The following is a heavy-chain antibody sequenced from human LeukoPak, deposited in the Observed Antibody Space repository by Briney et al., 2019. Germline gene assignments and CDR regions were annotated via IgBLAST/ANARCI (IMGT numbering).Heavy chain of an antibody. J-gene: IGHJ4*02. Sequence: PGGSLRLSCAASGFTFSSYAMNWVRQAPGKGLEWVAVVSYDGSIKYYADSVKGRFTISRDNSKNTLYLQMNSLRAEDTAVYYCARDGYCSSTSCLDYWGQGTLVTVST. CDR2: VSYDGSIK. V-gene: IGHV3-30-3*01. D-gene: IGHD2-2*03. CDR3: ARDGYCSSTSCLDY. CDR1: GFTFSSYA.